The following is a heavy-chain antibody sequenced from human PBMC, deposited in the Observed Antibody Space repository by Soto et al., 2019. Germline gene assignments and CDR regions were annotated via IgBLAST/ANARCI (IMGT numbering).Heavy chain of an antibody. Sequence: PGGSLRLSCAASGFTFRSYAMSWVRQAPGKGLEWVSGISGSGGSTYYADSVKGRFTISRDNSKNTLYLQMNSLTAEDTAVYYCAKVGIYCSDGVCTAYWGQGTLVTVSS. D-gene: IGHD2-8*01. CDR1: GFTFRSYA. V-gene: IGHV3-23*01. CDR3: AKVGIYCSDGVCTAY. J-gene: IGHJ4*02. CDR2: ISGSGGST.